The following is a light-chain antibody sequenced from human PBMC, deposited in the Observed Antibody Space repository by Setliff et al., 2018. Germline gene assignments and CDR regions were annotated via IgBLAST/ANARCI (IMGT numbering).Light chain of an antibody. CDR3: SSYAGNYHYV. V-gene: IGLV2-11*01. CDR2: EVS. CDR1: SSDVGGYNF. J-gene: IGLJ1*01. Sequence: QSALTQPRSVSGSPGQSVTISCTGTSSDVGGYNFVSWYQQHPGKAPQLIIFEVSRRPSGVPDRFSGSKSDNTASLTVSVLQADDEADYYCSSYAGNYHYVFGTGTKV.